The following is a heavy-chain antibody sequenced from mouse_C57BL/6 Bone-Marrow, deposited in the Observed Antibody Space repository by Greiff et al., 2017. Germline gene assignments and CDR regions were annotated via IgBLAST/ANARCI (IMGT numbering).Heavy chain of an antibody. D-gene: IGHD1-1*02. CDR1: GFTFSSYG. J-gene: IGHJ2*01. Sequence: EVQLVESGGDLVKPGGSLKLSCAASGFTFSSYGMSWVRQTPDKRLEWVATISSGGSYTYYPDSVKGRFTISRDNAKNTLYLQMSSLKSEDTAMYYCGRHLWPDYWGQGTTLTVSS. CDR3: GRHLWPDY. CDR2: ISSGGSYT. V-gene: IGHV5-6*01.